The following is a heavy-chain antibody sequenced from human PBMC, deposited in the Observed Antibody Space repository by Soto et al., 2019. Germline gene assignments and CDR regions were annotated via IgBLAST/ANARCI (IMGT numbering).Heavy chain of an antibody. Sequence: QVQLVQSGAEVKEPGASLKVSCKASGYTFTNYPMHWVRQAPGQRLEWLGWINSGDGNTKCSPKFQGRVTIARDTSAGTIYMELSRLTLEDTAVYYCASGYCVGECYIDYWGQGTLVTVSS. D-gene: IGHD2-21*01. CDR2: INSGDGNT. V-gene: IGHV1-3*01. CDR3: ASGYCVGECYIDY. J-gene: IGHJ4*02. CDR1: GYTFTNYP.